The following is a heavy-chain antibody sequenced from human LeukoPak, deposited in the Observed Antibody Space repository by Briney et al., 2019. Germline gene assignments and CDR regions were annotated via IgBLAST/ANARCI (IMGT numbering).Heavy chain of an antibody. Sequence: ASQTLSLTCTVSGGSISSGDYYWSWIRQPPGKGLEWIGYIYYSGNTNYNPSLKSRVTISIDTSKNQFSLRLNSVTAADTAVYYCASYRGYSYGYYFNYWGQGTLVTVSS. CDR1: GGSISSGDYY. V-gene: IGHV4-30-4*08. J-gene: IGHJ4*02. D-gene: IGHD5-18*01. CDR2: IYYSGNT. CDR3: ASYRGYSYGYYFNY.